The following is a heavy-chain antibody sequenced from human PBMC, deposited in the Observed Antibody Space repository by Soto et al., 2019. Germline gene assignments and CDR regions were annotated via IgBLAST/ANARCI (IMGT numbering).Heavy chain of an antibody. V-gene: IGHV4-4*02. CDR2: VFHSGST. J-gene: IGHJ5*02. Sequence: QVQLQESGPGLVKPSETLSLTCAVSGGSISSHNWWSWVRQPPGKGLEWIGEVFHSGSTTYNPSLKSRVTISLDRTVNHFSLRLSSVTAADTAVYYCARLGWELSNYFDPWGQGTLVTVSS. D-gene: IGHD1-26*01. CDR1: GGSISSHNW. CDR3: ARLGWELSNYFDP.